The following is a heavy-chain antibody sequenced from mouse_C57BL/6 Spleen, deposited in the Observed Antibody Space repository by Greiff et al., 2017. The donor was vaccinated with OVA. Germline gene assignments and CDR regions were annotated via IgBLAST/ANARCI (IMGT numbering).Heavy chain of an antibody. V-gene: IGHV7-3*01. CDR2: IRNKANGYTT. D-gene: IGHD1-1*02. CDR3: AGGAPYWYFDV. CDR1: GFTFTDYY. Sequence: EVMLVESGGGLVQPGGSLSLSCAASGFTFTDYYMSWVRQPPGKALEWLGFIRNKANGYTTEYSVSVKGRFTISRDNSQSILYLQLNALRAEDSATYYCAGGAPYWYFDVWGTGTTVTVSS. J-gene: IGHJ1*03.